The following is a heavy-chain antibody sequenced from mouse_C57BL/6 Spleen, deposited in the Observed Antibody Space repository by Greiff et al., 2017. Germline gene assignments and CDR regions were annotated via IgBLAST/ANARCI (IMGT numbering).Heavy chain of an antibody. CDR1: GYTFTSYW. D-gene: IGHD2-3*01. J-gene: IGHJ4*01. CDR3: ARYGYYSYYAMDY. Sequence: QVQLQQPGAELVRPGSSVKLSCKASGYTFTSYWLDWVKQRPGQGLEWIGNIYPSDSETHYNQKFKDKATLTVDKSSSTAYMQLSSLTSEDSAVYYCARYGYYSYYAMDYWGQGTSVTVSS. CDR2: IYPSDSET. V-gene: IGHV1-61*01.